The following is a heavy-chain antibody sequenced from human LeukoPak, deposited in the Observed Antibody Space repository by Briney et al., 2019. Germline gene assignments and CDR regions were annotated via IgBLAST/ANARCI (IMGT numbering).Heavy chain of an antibody. CDR3: AKDYYGSGSYYTGFDY. D-gene: IGHD3-10*01. CDR2: IKKDGSEK. CDR1: GFTSSSYW. V-gene: IGHV3-7*03. J-gene: IGHJ4*02. Sequence: GGSLRLSCAASGFTSSSYWMSWVRQAPGKGLEWVANIKKDGSEKYYVDSVKGRFTISRDNAKNSLYLQMNSLRGEDTAVYYCAKDYYGSGSYYTGFDYWGQGTLVTVSS.